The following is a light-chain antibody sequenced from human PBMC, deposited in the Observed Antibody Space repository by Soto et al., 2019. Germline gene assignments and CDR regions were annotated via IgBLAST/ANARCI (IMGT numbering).Light chain of an antibody. Sequence: DIQMTQSPSTLSASVGDRVTITCRASQSISSWLAWYQQKPGKAPRLLIYKASSLESGVPSRFSGSGSGTEFTLAISGLQPDDFATYYCQQFDSYSPWTFGPGTKVEIK. V-gene: IGKV1-5*03. J-gene: IGKJ1*01. CDR2: KAS. CDR1: QSISSW. CDR3: QQFDSYSPWT.